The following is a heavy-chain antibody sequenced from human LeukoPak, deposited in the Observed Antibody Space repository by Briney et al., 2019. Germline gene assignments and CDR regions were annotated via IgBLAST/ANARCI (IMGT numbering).Heavy chain of an antibody. J-gene: IGHJ4*02. D-gene: IGHD2-15*01. CDR3: TRRNIGGYCRGGSCYDYFDY. Sequence: GESLKISCKGSGYSFTSYWIGWVRQMPGKGLEWMGIIYPGDSDTRYSPSFQGQVTISADKSISTAYLQWSSLKASDTAMYYCTRRNIGGYCRGGSCYDYFDYWGQGTLVTVSS. CDR2: IYPGDSDT. V-gene: IGHV5-51*01. CDR1: GYSFTSYW.